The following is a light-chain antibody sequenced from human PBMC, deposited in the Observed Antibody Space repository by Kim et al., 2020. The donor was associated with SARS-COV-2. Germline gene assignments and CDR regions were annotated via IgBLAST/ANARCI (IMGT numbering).Light chain of an antibody. CDR3: RQYNNGRPCT. J-gene: IGKJ1*01. V-gene: IGKV3-15*01. CDR2: GAS. CDR1: PSVSGT. Sequence: SPAEGASLSRRASPSVSGTLAWCQQKTGQAPRLLLIGASSRAAGIPAGFSSGGSGTEVTIPISSLQSDDFAVYYCRQYNNGRPCTFGQGTKLEIK.